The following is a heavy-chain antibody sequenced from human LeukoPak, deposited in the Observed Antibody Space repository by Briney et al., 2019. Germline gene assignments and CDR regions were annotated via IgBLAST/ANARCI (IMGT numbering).Heavy chain of an antibody. V-gene: IGHV3-20*04. Sequence: AGTLRLTCAASGFTFDEYCMTWVRQVPGKGLEWVSGISFNGRSAGYADAVKGRFTISRDNAKNSLYLQMNSLRAEDTAIYYCARGSSFSNSWGQGTLVTVSS. CDR1: GFTFDEYC. J-gene: IGHJ4*02. CDR2: ISFNGRSA. D-gene: IGHD3-10*01. CDR3: ARGSSFSNS.